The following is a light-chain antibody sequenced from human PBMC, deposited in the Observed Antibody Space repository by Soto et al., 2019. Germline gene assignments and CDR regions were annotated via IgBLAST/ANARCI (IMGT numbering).Light chain of an antibody. CDR2: DAS. CDR3: LRYNAFSQT. V-gene: IGKV1-5*01. CDR1: QSMNSW. J-gene: IGKJ1*01. Sequence: GDRVTITCRASQSMNSWLAWYQQKPGEAPKVPIYDASSLESGVPSRFSGSGSGTEFTLTIGSLQPEDFATYYCLRYNAFSQTFGQGTKVEI.